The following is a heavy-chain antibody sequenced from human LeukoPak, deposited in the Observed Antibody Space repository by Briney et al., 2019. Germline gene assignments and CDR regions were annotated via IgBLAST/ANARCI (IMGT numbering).Heavy chain of an antibody. CDR3: ARGRRGYGSGSYYKSYNWFDP. CDR1: GGSFSGYY. D-gene: IGHD3-10*01. J-gene: IGHJ5*02. Sequence: SETLSLACAVYGGSFSGYYWSWIRQPPGKGLEWIGEINHSGSTNYDPSLKSRVTISVDTSKNQFSLKLSSVTAADTAVYYCARGRRGYGSGSYYKSYNWFDPWGQGTLVTVSS. V-gene: IGHV4-34*01. CDR2: INHSGST.